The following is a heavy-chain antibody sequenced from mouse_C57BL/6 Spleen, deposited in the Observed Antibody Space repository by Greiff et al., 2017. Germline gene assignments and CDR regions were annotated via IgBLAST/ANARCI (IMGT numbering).Heavy chain of an antibody. D-gene: IGHD2-10*02. CDR1: GYAFSSYW. CDR3: ARGYGNYDYAMDY. V-gene: IGHV1-80*01. Sequence: QVQLQQSGAELVKPGASVKISCKASGYAFSSYWMNWVKQRPGKGLEWIGQFYPGDGDTNYNGKFKGKATLTADKSSSTAYMQLSSLTSEDSAVYFCARGYGNYDYAMDYWGQGTSVTVSS. CDR2: FYPGDGDT. J-gene: IGHJ4*01.